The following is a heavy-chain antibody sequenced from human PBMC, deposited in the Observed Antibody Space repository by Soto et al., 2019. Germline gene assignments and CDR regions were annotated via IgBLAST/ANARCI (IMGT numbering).Heavy chain of an antibody. D-gene: IGHD3-16*02. CDR1: GYSFTSYW. Sequence: PGESLKISCKTSGYSFTSYWIGWVRQMPGKGLEWMGIIYPGDSDTRYSPSFKGQVTISADRSISTAYLQWGSLKASDTAMYYCARLLLSRVDFDPWGQGTLVTVSS. J-gene: IGHJ5*02. CDR3: ARLLLSRVDFDP. CDR2: IYPGDSDT. V-gene: IGHV5-51*01.